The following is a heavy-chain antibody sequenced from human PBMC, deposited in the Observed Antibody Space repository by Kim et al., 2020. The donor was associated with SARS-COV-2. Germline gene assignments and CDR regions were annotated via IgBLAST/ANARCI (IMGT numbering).Heavy chain of an antibody. J-gene: IGHJ4*02. D-gene: IGHD3-22*01. V-gene: IGHV3-7*03. CDR1: GFTFSNYW. Sequence: GGSLRLSCAASGFTFSNYWMSWVRQAPGKGLEWVANIKQDGSERYYVDSVKGRFTISRDNAKNSLYLQMNSLRAEDTAVFYCARVQTGYFDSSGSTKPVTLDYWGQGTLVTVSS. CDR2: IKQDGSER. CDR3: ARVQTGYFDSSGSTKPVTLDY.